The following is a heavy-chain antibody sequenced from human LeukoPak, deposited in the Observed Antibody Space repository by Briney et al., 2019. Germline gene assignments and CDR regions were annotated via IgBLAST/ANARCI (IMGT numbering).Heavy chain of an antibody. Sequence: SETLSLTCTVSGGSISSSSYSWGWIRQPPGKGLEWIGSIDYSDSGSTYYNSPLKSRVTISVDTSKSQFSLNLTFVTAADTAVYYCARQGGYSSSWYGALDYWGQGTLVTVSS. CDR2: IDYSDSGST. CDR1: GGSISSSSYS. J-gene: IGHJ4*02. CDR3: ARQGGYSSSWYGALDY. V-gene: IGHV4-39*01. D-gene: IGHD6-13*01.